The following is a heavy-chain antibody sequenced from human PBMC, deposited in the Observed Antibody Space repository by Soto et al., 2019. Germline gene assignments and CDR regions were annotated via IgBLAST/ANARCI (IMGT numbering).Heavy chain of an antibody. J-gene: IGHJ3*02. V-gene: IGHV3-23*01. CDR2: IRGSGGST. CDR3: AKGVRLWLSGAFDI. D-gene: IGHD5-18*01. CDR1: GFTFSSYA. Sequence: EVQLLESGGGLVQPGGSLRLSCAASGFTFSSYAMSWVRQAPGKGLEWVSAIRGSGGSTYYADSVKGRFTISRDNSNNTLYLQMNSLIAEDTAVYYCAKGVRLWLSGAFDIWGQGTMVTVSS.